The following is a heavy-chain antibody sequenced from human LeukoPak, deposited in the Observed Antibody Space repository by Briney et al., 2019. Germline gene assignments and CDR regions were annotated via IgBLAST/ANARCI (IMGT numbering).Heavy chain of an antibody. Sequence: PSETLSLTCGVSGGSVSSTNWWTWIRQPPGKGLEWIGEVHLDGRTNFNPSLKSRLTMSVDLSENHVSLRLTSVTAPDTAVYYCARYVVNGSGKYYFDYWGQGTLVPVS. D-gene: IGHD3-10*01. J-gene: IGHJ4*02. V-gene: IGHV4-4*02. CDR3: ARYVVNGSGKYYFDY. CDR1: GGSVSSTNW. CDR2: VHLDGRT.